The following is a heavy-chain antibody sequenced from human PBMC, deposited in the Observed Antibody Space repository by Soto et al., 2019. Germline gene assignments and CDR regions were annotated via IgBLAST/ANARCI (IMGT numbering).Heavy chain of an antibody. J-gene: IGHJ6*02. Sequence: ASVKVSCKASGYTFSDFDINWLRQAAGQGPEWMGWMNAKSGDTFSAQRLQGKFNMTWDTSLSTAYMEVGSLTSDDAAIYYCARGNPFNYAGFDVWGQGSTVTVSS. D-gene: IGHD3-16*01. V-gene: IGHV1-8*01. CDR1: GYTFSDFD. CDR3: ARGNPFNYAGFDV. CDR2: MNAKSGDT.